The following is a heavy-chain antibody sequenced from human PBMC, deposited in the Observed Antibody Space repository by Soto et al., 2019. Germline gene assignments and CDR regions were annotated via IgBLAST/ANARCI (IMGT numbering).Heavy chain of an antibody. Sequence: QVQLVQSGAEVKKPGSSVKVSCKASGGTFSSYTISWVRQAPGQGLEWMGRIIPILGIANYAQKFQGRVTITADKSTITAYMELSSLRSEDTALYYCARDFTRTVTDYVDHYDAFDIWGQGTMVTVSS. CDR1: GGTFSSYT. D-gene: IGHD4-17*01. CDR3: ARDFTRTVTDYVDHYDAFDI. CDR2: IIPILGIA. V-gene: IGHV1-69*08. J-gene: IGHJ3*02.